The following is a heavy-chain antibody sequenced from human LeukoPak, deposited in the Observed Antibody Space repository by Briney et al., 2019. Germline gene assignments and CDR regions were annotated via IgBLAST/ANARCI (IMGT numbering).Heavy chain of an antibody. CDR2: IKSKVDGETT. V-gene: IGHV3-15*01. Sequence: GGSLRLSCAASRFTFSNAWMNWVRQAPGKGLEWVGRIKSKVDGETTDYAAPVKGRFTISRDDSNNMVYLQMNSLKIEDTAVYYCAIDEPDYAPYDFDYWGQGTLVTVSS. CDR3: AIDEPDYAPYDFDY. CDR1: RFTFSNAW. J-gene: IGHJ4*02. D-gene: IGHD4-17*01.